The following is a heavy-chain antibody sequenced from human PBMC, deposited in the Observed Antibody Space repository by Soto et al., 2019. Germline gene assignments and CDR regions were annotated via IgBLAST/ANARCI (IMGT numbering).Heavy chain of an antibody. D-gene: IGHD6-13*01. Sequence: SVKVSCKASGGTFSSYAISWVRQAPGQGLEWMGGIIPIFGTANYAQKFQDRVTITADESTSTAYMELSSLRSEDTAVYYCARDKGSSSKGGFDYWGQGTLVTVSS. CDR3: ARDKGSSSKGGFDY. CDR2: IIPIFGTA. CDR1: GGTFSSYA. V-gene: IGHV1-69*13. J-gene: IGHJ4*02.